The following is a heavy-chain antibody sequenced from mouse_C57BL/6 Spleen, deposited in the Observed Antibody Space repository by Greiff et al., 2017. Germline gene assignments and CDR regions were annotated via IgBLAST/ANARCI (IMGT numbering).Heavy chain of an antibody. CDR2: IDPSDSYT. CDR3: ARGDGYYFAY. D-gene: IGHD2-3*01. V-gene: IGHV1-69*01. J-gene: IGHJ2*01. CDR1: GYTFTSYW. Sequence: QVQLQQPGAELVMPGASVKLSCKASGYTFTSYWMHWVKQRPGQGLEWIGEIDPSDSYTNYNQKFKGKSTLTVDKSSSTAYMQLSSLTSEDAAVYYCARGDGYYFAYWGQGTTLTVSS.